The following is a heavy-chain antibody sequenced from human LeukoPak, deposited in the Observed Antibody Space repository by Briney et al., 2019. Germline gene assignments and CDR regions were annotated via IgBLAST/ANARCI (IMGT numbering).Heavy chain of an antibody. V-gene: IGHV3-30*02. CDR3: ARGAHKRDDYGGFFDY. CDR2: IRYDGSNK. J-gene: IGHJ4*02. D-gene: IGHD4-23*01. Sequence: GGSLRLSCAASEFTFSRYGMHWVRQAPGKGLEWVAFIRYDGSNKYYADSVKGRFTISRDNSKNTLYLQMNSLRAEDTAVYYCARGAHKRDDYGGFFDYWGQGTLVTVSS. CDR1: EFTFSRYG.